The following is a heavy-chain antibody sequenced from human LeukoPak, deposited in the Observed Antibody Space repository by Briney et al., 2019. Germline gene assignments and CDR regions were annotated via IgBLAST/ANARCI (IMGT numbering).Heavy chain of an antibody. J-gene: IGHJ4*02. D-gene: IGHD5-18*01. CDR1: GFTFSSYW. V-gene: IGHV3-21*01. CDR2: ISSSSSYI. CDR3: ARVNIQLWLGDY. Sequence: GGSLRLSCAASGFTFSSYWMSWVRQAPGKGLEWVSSISSSSSYIYYADSVKGRFTISRDNAKNSLYLQMNSLRAEDTAVYYCARVNIQLWLGDYWGQGTLVTVSS.